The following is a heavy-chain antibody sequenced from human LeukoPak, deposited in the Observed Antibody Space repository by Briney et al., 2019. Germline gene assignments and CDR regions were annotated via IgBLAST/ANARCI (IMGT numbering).Heavy chain of an antibody. Sequence: GGSLRLSCAASGSNFDDYGMSWVRQAPGKGLEWVSGINWNGGSTGYADSVKGRFTISRDNAKDSLYLQMNSLRAEDTALYYCARGGYGSGSSGYWGQGTLVTVSS. CDR2: INWNGGST. D-gene: IGHD3-10*01. V-gene: IGHV3-20*04. CDR1: GSNFDDYG. J-gene: IGHJ4*02. CDR3: ARGGYGSGSSGY.